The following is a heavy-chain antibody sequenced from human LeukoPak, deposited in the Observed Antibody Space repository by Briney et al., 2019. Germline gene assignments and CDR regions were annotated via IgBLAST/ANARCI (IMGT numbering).Heavy chain of an antibody. CDR3: TRHVHDYGDYVQFDY. V-gene: IGHV3-73*01. D-gene: IGHD4-17*01. CDR1: GFTFSGSA. Sequence: PGGSLRLSCAASGFTFSGSAMHWVRQASGKGLEWVGRIRSKANSYATAYAASVKGRFTISRDDSKNTAYLQINSLKTEDTAVYYCTRHVHDYGDYVQFDYWGQGTLVTVSS. J-gene: IGHJ4*02. CDR2: IRSKANSYAT.